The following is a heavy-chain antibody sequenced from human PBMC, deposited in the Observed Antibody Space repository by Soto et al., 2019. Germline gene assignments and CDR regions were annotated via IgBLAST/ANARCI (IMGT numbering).Heavy chain of an antibody. J-gene: IGHJ1*01. V-gene: IGHV2-70*11. CDR3: ARVWWFGEKEYFQN. CDR1: GFSLSTDGMC. D-gene: IGHD2-21*01. Sequence: SGPTLVNPTQTLTLTCTISGFSLSTDGMCVSWIRQPPGRALEWLARIDWNDDKYYSTSLKTRLTISKDTSKNQAVLTMTKLDPADTATYCCARVWWFGEKEYFQNWGQGTLVTVSS. CDR2: IDWNDDK.